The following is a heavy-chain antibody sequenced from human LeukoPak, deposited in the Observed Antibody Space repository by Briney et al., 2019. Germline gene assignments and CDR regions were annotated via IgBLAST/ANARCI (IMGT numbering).Heavy chain of an antibody. CDR2: INHSGRT. CDR3: ARPQKEIHSNYVYFDY. D-gene: IGHD4-11*01. Sequence: SETLSLTCAVYGGSFSGYYWSWIRQPPGKGLEWIGEINHSGRTNYNPSLKSRVTISVDTSKNQFSLKLSSVTAADTAVYYCARPQKEIHSNYVYFDYWGQGTLVTVSS. V-gene: IGHV4-34*01. J-gene: IGHJ4*02. CDR1: GGSFSGYY.